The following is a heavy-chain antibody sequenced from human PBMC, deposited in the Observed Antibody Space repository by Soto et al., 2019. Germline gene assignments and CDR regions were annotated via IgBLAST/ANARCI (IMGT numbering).Heavy chain of an antibody. CDR3: ARIGGGLTDFDY. J-gene: IGHJ4*02. Sequence: GASVKVSCKASGGTFSSYAISWVRQAPGQGLEWMGGINPISGKTDYAQKFQGRVTMTTNASTSTAYMELSSLRSEDTAVYYCARIGGGLTDFDYWGQGTLVTVSS. CDR1: GGTFSSYA. V-gene: IGHV1-69*05. D-gene: IGHD3-16*01. CDR2: INPISGKT.